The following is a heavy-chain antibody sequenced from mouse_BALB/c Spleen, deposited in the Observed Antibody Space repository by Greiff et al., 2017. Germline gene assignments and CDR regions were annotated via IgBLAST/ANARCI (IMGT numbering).Heavy chain of an antibody. CDR1: GFSLTSYG. CDR3: ARDRYYGSSYWYFDV. CDR2: IWAGGST. V-gene: IGHV2-9*02. Sequence: QVQLKESGPGLVAPSQSLSITCTVSGFSLTSYGVHWVRQPPVKGLEWLGVIWAGGSTNYNSALMSRLSISKDNSKSQVFLKMNSLQTDDTAMYYCARDRYYGSSYWYFDVWGAGTTVTVSS. J-gene: IGHJ1*01. D-gene: IGHD1-1*01.